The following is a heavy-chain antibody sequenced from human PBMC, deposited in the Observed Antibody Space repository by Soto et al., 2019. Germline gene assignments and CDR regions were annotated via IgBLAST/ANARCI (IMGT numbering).Heavy chain of an antibody. CDR1: GVSLSTVRMG. CDR2: IYSNDEK. Sequence: QVTLKESGPVLVKPTETLTLTCSVSGVSLSTVRMGVSWIRQPPGKALEWLAHIYSNDEKSYSTSLKSRLTTSXXTSKSQVVLTMTNMDPVDTATXSXAXXXXGYNVDYWSQGTLVTVSS. V-gene: IGHV2-26*01. CDR3: AXXXXGYNVDY. D-gene: IGHD5-12*01. J-gene: IGHJ4*02.